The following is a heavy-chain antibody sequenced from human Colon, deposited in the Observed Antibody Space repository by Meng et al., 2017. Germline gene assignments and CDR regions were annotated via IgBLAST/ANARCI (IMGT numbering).Heavy chain of an antibody. V-gene: IGHV4-34*01. Sequence: VQLNGVVAGLLKASEALSLSCAFSGGSFSGYYWSCIRQPPGKGLEWIGEINHSGSTNYTPSLKSRVTISVDTSKNQFSLKLSSVTAADTAVYYCARGRYSGYLPWGQGTLVTVSS. J-gene: IGHJ5*02. CDR1: GGSFSGYY. CDR2: INHSGST. CDR3: ARGRYSGYLP. D-gene: IGHD5-12*01.